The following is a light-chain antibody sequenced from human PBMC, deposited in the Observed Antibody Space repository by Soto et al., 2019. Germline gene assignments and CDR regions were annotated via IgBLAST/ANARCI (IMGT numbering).Light chain of an antibody. CDR3: QQYGDSPRT. CDR1: QSVTSSY. Sequence: EIVLTQSPGTLSLSPGERATLSGRASQSVTSSYLAWYQQKPGQAPRLLIYGASSRATAIPDRFSGSGSGTDFTLTISRLEPEDFAVYYCQQYGDSPRTFGQGTKVEIK. V-gene: IGKV3-20*01. J-gene: IGKJ1*01. CDR2: GAS.